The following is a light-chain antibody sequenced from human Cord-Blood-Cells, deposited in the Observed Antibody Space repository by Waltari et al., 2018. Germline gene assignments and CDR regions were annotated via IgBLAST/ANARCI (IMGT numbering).Light chain of an antibody. V-gene: IGLV1-44*01. J-gene: IGLJ1*01. CDR1: SSNIGSNT. CDR2: SNN. Sequence: QSVLTQPPSASGTPGQRVTISCSGSSSNIGSNTVNWYQQLPGTAPKLLIYSNNQRPSGVPDRFSVSKSGTSASLAISGLQSEDDADYYCAAWDDSLNGHYVFGTGTKVTVL. CDR3: AAWDDSLNGHYV.